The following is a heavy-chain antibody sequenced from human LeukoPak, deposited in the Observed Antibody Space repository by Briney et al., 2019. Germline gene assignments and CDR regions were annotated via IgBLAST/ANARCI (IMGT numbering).Heavy chain of an antibody. CDR3: AKGLSYGSGFFDY. V-gene: IGHV3-30*02. D-gene: IGHD3-10*01. CDR2: IRYDGSNK. CDR1: GFTFISYS. J-gene: IGHJ4*02. Sequence: GGSLRLSCAASGFTFISYSIHWVRQAPGKGLEWVAFIRYDGSNKYYADSVKGRFTISRDNSKNTLYLQMNSLRAEDTAVYYCAKGLSYGSGFFDYWGQGTLVTVSS.